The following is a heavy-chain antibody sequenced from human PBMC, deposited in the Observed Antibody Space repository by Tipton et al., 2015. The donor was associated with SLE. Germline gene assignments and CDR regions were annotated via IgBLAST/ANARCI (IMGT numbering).Heavy chain of an antibody. J-gene: IGHJ4*02. V-gene: IGHV3-23*01. CDR1: GISISGYW. CDR3: AKRPVTTATVYFDY. D-gene: IGHD4-17*01. Sequence: SLRLSCAASGISISGYWMNWVRQAPGKGLEWVSSIIDGGTTYYTDSVKGRFTISRDNSKNTLYLQMNSLRAEDTAVYYCAKRPVTTATVYFDYWGQGTLVTVSS. CDR2: IIDGGTT.